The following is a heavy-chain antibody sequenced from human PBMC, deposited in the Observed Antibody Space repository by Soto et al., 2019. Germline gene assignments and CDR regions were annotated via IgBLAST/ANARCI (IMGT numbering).Heavy chain of an antibody. D-gene: IGHD3-3*01. CDR1: GGSISSYY. J-gene: IGHJ6*02. Sequence: PSETLSLTCTVSGGSISSYYWSWIRQPPGKGLEWIGYIYYSGSTNYNPSLKSRVTISVDTSKNQFSLKLSSVTAADTAVYYCARGGLRRITIFGVVIIDYYGMDVWGQGTTVPVSS. V-gene: IGHV4-59*01. CDR3: ARGGLRRITIFGVVIIDYYGMDV. CDR2: IYYSGST.